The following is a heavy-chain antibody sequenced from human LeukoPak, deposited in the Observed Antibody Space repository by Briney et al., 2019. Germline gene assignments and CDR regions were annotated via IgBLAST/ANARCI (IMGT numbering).Heavy chain of an antibody. V-gene: IGHV3-21*01. CDR3: ARDSRQAFDI. J-gene: IGHJ3*02. CDR2: ISSSSSYI. Sequence: GGSLRLSCAASGFTFSSYRMNWVRQAPGKGLEWVSSISSSSSYIYYADSVKGRFTISRDNAKNSLYLQMNSLRAEDTAVYYCARDSRQAFDIWGQGTMVTVSS. CDR1: GFTFSSYR.